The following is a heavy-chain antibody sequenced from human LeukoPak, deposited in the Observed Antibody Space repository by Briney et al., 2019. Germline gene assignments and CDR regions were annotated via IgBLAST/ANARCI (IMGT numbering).Heavy chain of an antibody. CDR1: SFTFSNCW. Sequence: GGSLRLSCVASSFTFSNCWMSWVRQTPGRGPEWVANINEDGGEKHYADSVKGRFTITRDNAKNTLYLQINSLRAEDAAVYYCGAYRRDSSYYDGKEAFDHWGQGTLVAVSS. D-gene: IGHD4-23*01. CDR2: INEDGGEK. CDR3: GAYRRDSSYYDGKEAFDH. V-gene: IGHV3-7*01. J-gene: IGHJ4*02.